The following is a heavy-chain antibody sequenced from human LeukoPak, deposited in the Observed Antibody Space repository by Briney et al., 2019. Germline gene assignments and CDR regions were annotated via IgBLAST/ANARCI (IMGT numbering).Heavy chain of an antibody. CDR2: INHSGST. Sequence: SETLSLTCTVSGGSISSSSYYWGWIRQPPGKWLEWIGEINHSGSTNYNPSLKSRVTISVDTSKNQFSLKLSSVTAADTAVYYCARGRGYCSGGSCYSREYFDYWGQGTLATVSS. CDR1: GGSISSSSYY. D-gene: IGHD2-15*01. V-gene: IGHV4-39*07. J-gene: IGHJ4*02. CDR3: ARGRGYCSGGSCYSREYFDY.